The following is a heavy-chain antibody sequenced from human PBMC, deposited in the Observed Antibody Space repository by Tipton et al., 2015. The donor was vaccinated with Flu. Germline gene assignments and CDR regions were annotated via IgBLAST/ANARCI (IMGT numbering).Heavy chain of an antibody. CDR2: ISYDGSNK. CDR1: GFTFSSYA. Sequence: SLRLSCAASGFTFSSYAMHWVRQAPGKGLEWVAVISYDGSNKYYADSVKGRFTISRDNSKNTLYLQMNSLRAEDTAVYYCAREDGNYDILSGEAFDSWGQGTVITVS. J-gene: IGHJ3*02. D-gene: IGHD3-9*01. CDR3: AREDGNYDILSGEAFDS. V-gene: IGHV3-30-3*01.